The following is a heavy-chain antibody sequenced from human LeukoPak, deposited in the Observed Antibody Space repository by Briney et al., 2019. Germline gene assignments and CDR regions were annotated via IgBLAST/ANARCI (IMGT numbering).Heavy chain of an antibody. CDR3: ARGVYQPLLDFDY. CDR1: GFTSRSFW. J-gene: IGHJ4*02. CDR2: IKFDGTAT. V-gene: IGHV3-7*04. Sequence: GGSLRLSCSGFGFTSRSFWMGWVRQAPGKGLEWVANIKFDGTATNYVDSVRGRFTISRDNAKNSLYLQMNSLRAEDTAVYYCARGVYQPLLDFDYWGQETLVTVSS. D-gene: IGHD2-2*01.